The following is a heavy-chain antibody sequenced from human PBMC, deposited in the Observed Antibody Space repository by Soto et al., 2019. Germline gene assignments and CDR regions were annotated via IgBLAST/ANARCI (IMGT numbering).Heavy chain of an antibody. CDR2: ISYDGNYK. V-gene: IGHV3-30*18. D-gene: IGHD5-18*01. CDR3: AKDPRVAVAMVKAFFDY. Sequence: GGSLRLSCAASGFTFSNHGMHWVRQAPGKGLEWVAVISYDGNYKYYADSVKGRFTISRDNSENTLYLHMNSLRGGDTAVYYCAKDPRVAVAMVKAFFDYWGQGTLVTVSS. CDR1: GFTFSNHG. J-gene: IGHJ4*02.